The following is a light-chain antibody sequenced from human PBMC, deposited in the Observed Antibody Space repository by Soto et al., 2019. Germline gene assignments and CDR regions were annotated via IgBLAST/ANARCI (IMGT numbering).Light chain of an antibody. Sequence: QSALTQPASVSGSPGQSITISCTGSSSDVGHCDYVSWFQQHPGRAPTLLIYDVTYRPSGVSNRLSGAKSGSTASLTISGLRTADEDNYYCSSYTGTSTQVFGTGTKVTVL. CDR2: DVT. V-gene: IGLV2-14*03. J-gene: IGLJ1*01. CDR1: SSDVGHCDY. CDR3: SSYTGTSTQV.